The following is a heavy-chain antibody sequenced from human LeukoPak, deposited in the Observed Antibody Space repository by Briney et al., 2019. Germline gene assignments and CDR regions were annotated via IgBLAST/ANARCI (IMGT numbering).Heavy chain of an antibody. CDR3: ARDSPYTSGWYDRDFDY. V-gene: IGHV3-48*03. D-gene: IGHD6-19*01. CDR2: ISSSGSPI. J-gene: IGHJ4*02. Sequence: GGSLRLSCVTSGFTFSSYEMNWVRQAPGKGLEWVSYISSSGSPIYYADSVKGRFTISRDNAKNSPFLQMNSLRAEDTAVYYCARDSPYTSGWYDRDFDYWGQGTLVTVSS. CDR1: GFTFSSYE.